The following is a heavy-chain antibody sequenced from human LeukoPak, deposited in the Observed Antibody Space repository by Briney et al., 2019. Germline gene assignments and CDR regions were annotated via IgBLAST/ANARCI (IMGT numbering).Heavy chain of an antibody. D-gene: IGHD5-12*01. CDR1: GSFSGYY. Sequence: SETLSLTCAGGSFSGYYWSWIRQPPGKGLEWIGEISHSGITNYNPSLMSRVTISVDTSKNQFSLKLRSVTAADTAVYYCARGPRWLRTFDYWGQGTLVTVSS. V-gene: IGHV4-34*01. CDR3: ARGPRWLRTFDY. J-gene: IGHJ4*02. CDR2: ISHSGIT.